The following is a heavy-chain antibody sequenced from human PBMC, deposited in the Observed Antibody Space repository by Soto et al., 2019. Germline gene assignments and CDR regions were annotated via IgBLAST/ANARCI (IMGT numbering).Heavy chain of an antibody. CDR1: GYTFTSYG. CDR3: ARATPYYDFWSGGWFDP. D-gene: IGHD3-3*01. J-gene: IGHJ5*02. V-gene: IGHV1-18*01. CDR2: ISAYNGNT. Sequence: QVQLVQSGAEVKKPWASVKVSCKAPGYTFTSYGISWVRQAPGQGLEGMGWISAYNGNTNYAQKLQGRVTMTTDTPTSTAYMELRSLRSDDTAVYYCARATPYYDFWSGGWFDPWGQGTLVTVSS.